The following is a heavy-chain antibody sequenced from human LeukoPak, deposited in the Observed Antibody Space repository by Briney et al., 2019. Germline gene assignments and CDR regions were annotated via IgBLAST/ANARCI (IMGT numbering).Heavy chain of an antibody. CDR1: GFTFSSYW. D-gene: IGHD3-3*01. CDR2: IKQDGSEK. CDR3: PRDSYDFWSGYYIDY. J-gene: IGHJ4*02. Sequence: GGSLRLSCAASGFTFSSYWMSWVRQAPGKGLEWVANIKQDGSEKYYVDSVKGRFTIPRDNAKNSLYLQMNSLSAEDTAAYYCPRDSYDFWSGYYIDYWGQGTLVTVSS. V-gene: IGHV3-7*01.